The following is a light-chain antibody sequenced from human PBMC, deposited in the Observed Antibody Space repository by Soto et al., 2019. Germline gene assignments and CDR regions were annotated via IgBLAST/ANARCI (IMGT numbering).Light chain of an antibody. CDR1: SSDVGGFDY. CDR3: SSYTTYSSLVV. V-gene: IGLV2-14*01. CDR2: EVS. J-gene: IGLJ2*01. Sequence: QSVLTQPRSVSGSPGQSVTISCTGTSSDVGGFDYVSWYQQHPGKAPKLMIYEVSNRPSGVSNRFSGSKSGNTASLTISGLQADDEAEYYCSSYTTYSSLVVFGGGTKLTVL.